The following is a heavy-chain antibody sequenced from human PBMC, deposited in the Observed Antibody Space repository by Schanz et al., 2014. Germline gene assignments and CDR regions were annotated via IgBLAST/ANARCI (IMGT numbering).Heavy chain of an antibody. CDR1: GFTFDHYA. CDR3: AKSLESCPGGRCSRGYFDY. CDR2: IKKDGSEK. Sequence: DVQLLESGGGLVQPGGSMRLSCAASGFTFDHYAMTWVRQAPGKGLEWVANIKKDGSEKYYVDSVKGWFTISRDNFKGALYLQMSSLRAEDTAVYYCAKSLESCPGGRCSRGYFDYWGQGALVTVSS. V-gene: IGHV3-7*03. D-gene: IGHD2-8*02. J-gene: IGHJ4*02.